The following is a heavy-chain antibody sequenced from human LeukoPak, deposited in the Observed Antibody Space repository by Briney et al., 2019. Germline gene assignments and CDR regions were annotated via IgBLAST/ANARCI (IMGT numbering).Heavy chain of an antibody. Sequence: SETLSLTCTVSGGSISDYYWSWFRQPAGKGLEWIGRIYSSGSTNYNPSLKSRVTMSVDRSKNQFSLKLTSVTAADTAVYYCARETSSSCLDYWGQGTLVTVSS. CDR1: GGSISDYY. J-gene: IGHJ4*02. D-gene: IGHD6-13*01. CDR3: ARETSSSCLDY. CDR2: IYSSGST. V-gene: IGHV4-4*07.